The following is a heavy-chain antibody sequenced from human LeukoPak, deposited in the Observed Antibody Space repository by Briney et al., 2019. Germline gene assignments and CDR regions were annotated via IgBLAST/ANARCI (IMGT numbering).Heavy chain of an antibody. Sequence: SQTLSLTCTVSGGSISSGGYYWSWVRQHPGKGLEWIGYIYYSGSTYYNPSLKSRVTISVDTSKNQFSLKLSSVTAADTAVYYCARDNRGYSGYVLDYWGQGTLVTVSS. CDR1: GGSISSGGYY. CDR3: ARDNRGYSGYVLDY. CDR2: IYYSGST. D-gene: IGHD5-12*01. V-gene: IGHV4-31*03. J-gene: IGHJ4*02.